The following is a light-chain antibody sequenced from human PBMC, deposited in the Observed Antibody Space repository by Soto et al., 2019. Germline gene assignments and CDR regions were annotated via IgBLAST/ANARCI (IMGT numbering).Light chain of an antibody. Sequence: EIVLTQSPATLSLSPGERATLSCRASQSVSNFLAWYQQKPGQAPRLLIYDASNRATGIPARFSGSGSGTDFTLTSSSLEPEDFEVYYCQQRSNWPTFGGGTKVEIK. J-gene: IGKJ4*01. CDR1: QSVSNF. CDR3: QQRSNWPT. V-gene: IGKV3-11*01. CDR2: DAS.